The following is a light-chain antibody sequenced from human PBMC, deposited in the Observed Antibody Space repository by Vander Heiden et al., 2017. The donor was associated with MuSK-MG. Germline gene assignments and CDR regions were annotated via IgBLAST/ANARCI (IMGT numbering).Light chain of an antibody. V-gene: IGKV1-39*01. Sequence: DIQMTQSPSSLSASVGDRVTITCRASQSISSYLNWYQQKPGKAPKLLIYAASSLQSGVPSRFSGSGSGTDFTLTISSLQPEDFATYYCQQSDSTLFPFGHGTKVDIK. CDR3: QQSDSTLFP. CDR2: AAS. CDR1: QSISSY. J-gene: IGKJ3*01.